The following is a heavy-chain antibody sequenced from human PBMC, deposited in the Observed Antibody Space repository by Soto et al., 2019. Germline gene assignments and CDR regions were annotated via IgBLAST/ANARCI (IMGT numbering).Heavy chain of an antibody. CDR2: IVVGSGNT. V-gene: IGHV1-58*01. Sequence: SVKVSCKASGFTFTSSAVQWVRQARGQRLEWVGWIVVGSGNTNYAQKFQERVTITRDMSASTAYMELSSLRSEDTAVYYCAAESSSVPNYYYYYGMDVWGQGTTVTVSS. D-gene: IGHD6-6*01. CDR3: AAESSSVPNYYYYYGMDV. CDR1: GFTFTSSA. J-gene: IGHJ6*02.